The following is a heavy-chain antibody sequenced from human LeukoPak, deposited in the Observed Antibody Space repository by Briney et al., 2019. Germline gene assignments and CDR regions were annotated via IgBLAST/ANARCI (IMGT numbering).Heavy chain of an antibody. V-gene: IGHV3-48*03. Sequence: GGSLRLSCAASGFTFRSNEMNWVRQAPGKGLEWVSYISSSGSTMYYADSVKGRFTISRDNAKKSLYLQMNSLRAEDTAVYYCAREGTTADYFDYWGQGTLVTVSS. CDR1: GFTFRSNE. CDR2: ISSSGSTM. CDR3: AREGTTADYFDY. J-gene: IGHJ4*02. D-gene: IGHD4-11*01.